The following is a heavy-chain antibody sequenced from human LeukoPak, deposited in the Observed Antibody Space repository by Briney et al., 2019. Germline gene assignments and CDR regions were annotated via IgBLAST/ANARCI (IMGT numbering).Heavy chain of an antibody. CDR2: ISSSSSYI. V-gene: IGHV3-21*01. CDR1: GFTFSSYS. CDR3: ARLEYYYDSSGPIDY. Sequence: PGGSLRLSCAASGFTFSSYSMNWVRQAPGKGLEWVSSISSSSSYIYYADSVKGRFTISRDNAKNSLYLQMNSLRAEDTAVYYCARLEYYYDSSGPIDYWGQGTLVTVSS. J-gene: IGHJ4*02. D-gene: IGHD3-22*01.